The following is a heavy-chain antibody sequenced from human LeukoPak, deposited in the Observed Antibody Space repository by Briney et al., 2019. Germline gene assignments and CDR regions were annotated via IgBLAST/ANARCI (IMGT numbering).Heavy chain of an antibody. V-gene: IGHV4-59*08. J-gene: IGHJ4*02. D-gene: IGHD5-12*01. CDR3: ARAGGYSGYGSFDY. CDR2: FFQSGSA. CDR1: GGSIRNYF. Sequence: SETLSLTCTVSGGSIRNYFWYWIRQPPGKGLEWIGYFFQSGSAKYNPSLKSRVTLSADTSKNQVSLKLNSVTAAGTAVYFCARAGGYSGYGSFDYWGQGILVPVSS.